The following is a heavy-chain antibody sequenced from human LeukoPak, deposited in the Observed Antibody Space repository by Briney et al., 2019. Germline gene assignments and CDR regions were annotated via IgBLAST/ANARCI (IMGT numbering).Heavy chain of an antibody. Sequence: WGSLRLSCVASGFTFSDYWIHWVRQVPGKGLMWVSHINLDGTLEGYADSVKGRFTVSRDNAKNTVYLEMNSLRAEDTAVYRCSTYSYGVGYDFDIWGQGTAVTVSS. V-gene: IGHV3-74*01. D-gene: IGHD5-18*01. CDR3: STYSYGVGYDFDI. CDR2: INLDGTLE. CDR1: GFTFSDYW. J-gene: IGHJ3*02.